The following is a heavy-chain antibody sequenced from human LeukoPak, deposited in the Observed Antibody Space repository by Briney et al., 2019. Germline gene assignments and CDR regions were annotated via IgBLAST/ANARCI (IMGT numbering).Heavy chain of an antibody. CDR2: IKQDGSEK. D-gene: IGHD3-22*01. CDR3: ARDDSSGYYREVDY. V-gene: IGHV3-7*01. J-gene: IGHJ4*02. Sequence: PGGSLRLSCAASGFTFSDYYMSWVRQAPGKGLEWVANIKQDGSEKYYVDSVKGRFTISRDNAKNSLYLQMNSLRAEDTAVYYYARDDSSGYYREVDYWGQGTLVTVSS. CDR1: GFTFSDYY.